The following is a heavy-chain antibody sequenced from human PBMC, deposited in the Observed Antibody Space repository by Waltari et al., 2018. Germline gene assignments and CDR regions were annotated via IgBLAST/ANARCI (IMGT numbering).Heavy chain of an antibody. CDR3: ARDCGGDCSFDY. V-gene: IGHV1-18*01. J-gene: IGHJ4*02. D-gene: IGHD2-21*02. CDR2: ISAYSGNT. Sequence: QVQLVQSGAEVKKPGASVKVSCKASGYTLTSYAISWVRQVSGQGLEWMGWISAYSGNTNYAQKLQGRVTMTTDTSTRTAYMELRSLRSDDTAVYYCARDCGGDCSFDYWGQGTLVTVSS. CDR1: GYTLTSYA.